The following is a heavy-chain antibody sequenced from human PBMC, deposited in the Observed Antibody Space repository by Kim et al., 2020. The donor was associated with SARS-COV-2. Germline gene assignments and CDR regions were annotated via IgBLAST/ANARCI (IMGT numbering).Heavy chain of an antibody. Sequence: PSLKSRVTISVDTSKNQFSLKVSSVTAADTAVYYCARDARGSGSYYPDYWGQGTLVTVSS. CDR3: ARDARGSGSYYPDY. J-gene: IGHJ4*02. D-gene: IGHD3-10*01. V-gene: IGHV4-30-2*04.